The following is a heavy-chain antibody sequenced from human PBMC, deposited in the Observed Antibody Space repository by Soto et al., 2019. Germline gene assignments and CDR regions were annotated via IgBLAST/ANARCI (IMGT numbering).Heavy chain of an antibody. CDR1: GFTFSSYA. Sequence: EVQLLESGGGLVQPGGSLRLSRAASGFTFSSYAMSWVRQAPGKGLEWVSAISGSGGSTYYADSVKARFTISRDNSKNTLYLQMNSLRAEDTAVYYCAKDTLLLYGPSDYWGQGTLVTVSS. D-gene: IGHD2-8*01. CDR3: AKDTLLLYGPSDY. V-gene: IGHV3-23*01. J-gene: IGHJ4*02. CDR2: ISGSGGST.